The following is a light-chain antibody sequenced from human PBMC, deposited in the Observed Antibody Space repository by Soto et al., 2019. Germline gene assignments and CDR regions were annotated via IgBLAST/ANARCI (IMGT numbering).Light chain of an antibody. CDR1: QSVSTN. J-gene: IGKJ2*01. V-gene: IGKV3-15*01. CDR3: QQYNNWPYT. Sequence: EIVMTQSPDTLSVSPGERATLSCRASQSVSTNLAWYQQKPGQAPGLLIYGASTRATGIPARFSGSGSGTEFTLTISSLQSEDFAVYHCQQYNNWPYTFG. CDR2: GAS.